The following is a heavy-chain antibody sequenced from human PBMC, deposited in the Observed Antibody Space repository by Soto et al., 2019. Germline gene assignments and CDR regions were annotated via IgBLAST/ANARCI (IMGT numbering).Heavy chain of an antibody. J-gene: IGHJ6*02. CDR1: GFTFSSYA. CDR3: VKPYYYGWGCYYSEHAYYNYGMVV. V-gene: IGHV3-64D*06. D-gene: IGHD3-10*01. Sequence: PGGSLRLSCSASGFTFSSYAMHWVRQAPGKGLEYVSAISSNGGSTYYADSVKGRFTISRDNSKNTLYLQMSSLRAEDTAVYYCVKPYYYGWGCYYSEHAYYNYGMVVWGQGPRVTASS. CDR2: ISSNGGST.